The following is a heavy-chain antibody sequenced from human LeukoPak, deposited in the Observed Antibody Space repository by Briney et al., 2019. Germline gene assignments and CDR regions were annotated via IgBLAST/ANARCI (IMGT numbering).Heavy chain of an antibody. CDR3: ARDLEMVGATDY. J-gene: IGHJ4*02. CDR1: GFTFSSYS. CDR2: ISSSSGYI. D-gene: IGHD1-26*01. V-gene: IGHV3-21*01. Sequence: GGSLRLSCAASGFTFSSYSMNWVRQAPGKGLEWVSSISSSSGYIYYADSVKGRFTISRDNAKRSLYLQMNSLRAEDTAVYYCARDLEMVGATDYWGQGTLVTVSS.